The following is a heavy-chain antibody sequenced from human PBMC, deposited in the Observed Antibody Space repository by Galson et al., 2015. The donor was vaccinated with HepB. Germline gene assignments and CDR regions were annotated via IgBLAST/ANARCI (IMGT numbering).Heavy chain of an antibody. CDR3: ARGGRDGYNSH. Sequence: SVKVSCKASGYTFNIFDISWVRQATGQGLEWMGWMNPNSGSTDYAQKFQGRVTMTRDTAISTAFMELSSLRSDDTAVCYCARGGRDGYNSHWGQGTMVTVSS. J-gene: IGHJ3*01. CDR2: MNPNSGST. CDR1: GYTFNIFD. V-gene: IGHV1-8*01. D-gene: IGHD5-24*01.